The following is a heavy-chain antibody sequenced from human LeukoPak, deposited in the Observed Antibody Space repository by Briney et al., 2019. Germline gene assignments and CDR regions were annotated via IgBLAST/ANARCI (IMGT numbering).Heavy chain of an antibody. V-gene: IGHV1-69*05. CDR1: VGTFSSYA. J-gene: IGHJ4*02. CDR3: ASQYSSSSRVSFDY. CDR2: IIPIFGTA. Sequence: SVKVSCKASVGTFSSYAMSWVRQAPGQGLEWMGGIIPIFGTANYAHKFQGRVTITTDESTSTAYMELSSLRSEDTAVYYCASQYSSSSRVSFDYWGQGTLVTVSS. D-gene: IGHD6-6*01.